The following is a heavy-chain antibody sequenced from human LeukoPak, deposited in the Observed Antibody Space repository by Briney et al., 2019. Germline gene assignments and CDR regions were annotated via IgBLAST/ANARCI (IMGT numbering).Heavy chain of an antibody. CDR1: LFTSFIYL. D-gene: IGHD2-8*02. Sequence: GGSLRLSSAASLFTSFIYLASWVRQAPGKGLEWVSNIKQDGSEKYYVDSVKGRFTISRDNAKNSLYLQMNSLRTEDTAVYYCARVLAVTVAFDIWGQETMGTVSS. CDR3: ARVLAVTVAFDI. V-gene: IGHV3-7*01. CDR2: IKQDGSEK. J-gene: IGHJ3*02.